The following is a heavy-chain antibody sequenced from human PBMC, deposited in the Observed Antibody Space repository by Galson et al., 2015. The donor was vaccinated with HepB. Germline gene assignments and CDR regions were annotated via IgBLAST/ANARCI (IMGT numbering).Heavy chain of an antibody. Sequence: SLRLSCAASGFTFSDVWMTWVRQAPGKGLEWVGRIKSKTDGGTTDYAAPVTGRFTIPRDDSKTRLYLQMNSLKTEDTAVYYCTTVPPQLNHDFWSGHYYYYYMDVWGKGTTVTVSS. D-gene: IGHD3-3*01. CDR3: TTVPPQLNHDFWSGHYYYYYMDV. CDR2: IKSKTDGGTT. J-gene: IGHJ6*03. V-gene: IGHV3-15*01. CDR1: GFTFSDVW.